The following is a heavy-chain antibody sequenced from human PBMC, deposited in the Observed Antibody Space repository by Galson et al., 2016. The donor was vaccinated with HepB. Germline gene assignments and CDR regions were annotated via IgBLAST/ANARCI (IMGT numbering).Heavy chain of an antibody. Sequence: SLRLSCAASGFTFSSFAMSWVRQSPGKGLEWVSGISSSGDKTHYADSVKGRFTVSRDNSKNTLYLQTNSLRAEDTAVYWCAKDTPPTPSIYVAFDLWGQGTMVTVSS. CDR1: GFTFSSFA. CDR2: ISSSGDKT. V-gene: IGHV3-23*01. D-gene: IGHD1-14*01. J-gene: IGHJ3*01. CDR3: AKDTPPTPSIYVAFDL.